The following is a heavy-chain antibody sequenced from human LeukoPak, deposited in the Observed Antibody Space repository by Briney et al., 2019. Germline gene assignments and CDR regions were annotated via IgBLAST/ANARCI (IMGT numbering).Heavy chain of an antibody. V-gene: IGHV1-18*01. Sequence: ASVKVSCKASGYTFTSYGISWVRQAPGQGLEWMGWIIAYNGNTNYAQKLQGRVTMTTDTSTSTAYMELRSLRSDDTAVYYCVRDHDFWSGYYPHDAFDIWGQGTMVTVSS. CDR2: IIAYNGNT. CDR1: GYTFTSYG. CDR3: VRDHDFWSGYYPHDAFDI. J-gene: IGHJ3*02. D-gene: IGHD3-3*01.